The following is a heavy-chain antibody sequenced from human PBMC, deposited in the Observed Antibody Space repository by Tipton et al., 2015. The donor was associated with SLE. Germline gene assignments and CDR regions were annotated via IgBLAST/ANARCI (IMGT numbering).Heavy chain of an antibody. V-gene: IGHV3-30*04. CDR2: ISYDGSNK. D-gene: IGHD2-15*01. CDR1: GYTFPTYA. Sequence: SLRLSCAASGYTFPTYAMHWVRQAPGKGLEWVAVISYDGSNKYYADSVKGRFTISRDNSKNTLYLQMNSLRAEDTAVYYCARNLLPDYYGMDVWGQGTTVTVSS. J-gene: IGHJ6*02. CDR3: ARNLLPDYYGMDV.